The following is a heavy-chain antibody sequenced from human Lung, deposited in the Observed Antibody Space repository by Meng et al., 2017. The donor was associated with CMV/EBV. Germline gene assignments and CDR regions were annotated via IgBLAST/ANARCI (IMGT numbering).Heavy chain of an antibody. CDR3: GRMGVAPFDI. Sequence: SXKIFCAASGFSIDDYAMHWVRQGPGKGLEWVSGISWNSDNIAYADSVKGRFTISRDNARNSLYLQMNTPKIEDTAFYYCGRMGVAPFDIWGQGALVTVSS. V-gene: IGHV3-9*01. J-gene: IGHJ3*02. CDR2: ISWNSDNI. CDR1: GFSIDDYA. D-gene: IGHD3-3*01.